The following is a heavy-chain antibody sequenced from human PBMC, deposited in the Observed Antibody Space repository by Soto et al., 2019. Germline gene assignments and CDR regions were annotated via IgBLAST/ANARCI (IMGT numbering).Heavy chain of an antibody. V-gene: IGHV4-34*01. Sequence: SETLSLTCAVYGGSFSGYYWSWIRQPPGKGLEWIGEINHSGSTNYNPSLKSRVTISVDTSKNQFSLKLSSVTAADTAVYYCARGANLYWYFDLWGRGTLVTVSS. J-gene: IGHJ2*01. CDR2: INHSGST. CDR3: ARGANLYWYFDL. CDR1: GGSFSGYY.